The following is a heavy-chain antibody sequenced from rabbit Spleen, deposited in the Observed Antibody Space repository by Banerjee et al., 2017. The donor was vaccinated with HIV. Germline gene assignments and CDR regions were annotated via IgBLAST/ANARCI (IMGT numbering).Heavy chain of an antibody. Sequence: QSLEESGGDLVKPGASLTLTCTASGFDFSSNAMCWVRQAPGKGLEWIACIYPGSSGGTYSATWAKGRFTISKTSSTTVTLQMTSLTAADTATYFCARDTSTSFSTYGMDLWGPGTLVTVS. J-gene: IGHJ6*01. CDR3: ARDTSTSFSTYGMDL. CDR1: GFDFSSNA. D-gene: IGHD1-1*01. V-gene: IGHV1S40*01. CDR2: IYPGSSGGT.